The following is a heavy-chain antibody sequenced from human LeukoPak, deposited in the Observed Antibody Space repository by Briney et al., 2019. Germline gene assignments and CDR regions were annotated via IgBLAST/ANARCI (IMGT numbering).Heavy chain of an antibody. J-gene: IGHJ4*02. V-gene: IGHV3-7*01. D-gene: IGHD3-9*01. Sequence: GGSLRLSCEASGLIFSSYWMSWVRQAPGKGLEWVANIKQDGSEKYYVDSVKGRFTISRDNAKNSLYLQMNSLRAEDTAVYYCARDLTYDILTGYFDYWGQGTLVTVSS. CDR1: GLIFSSYW. CDR2: IKQDGSEK. CDR3: ARDLTYDILTGYFDY.